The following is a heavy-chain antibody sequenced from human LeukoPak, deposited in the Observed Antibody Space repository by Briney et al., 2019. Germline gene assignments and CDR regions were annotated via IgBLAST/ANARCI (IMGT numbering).Heavy chain of an antibody. J-gene: IGHJ6*02. Sequence: SVKVSCKASGGTFSSYAISWVRQAPGQGLEWMGRIIPILGIANYAQKFQGRVTITADKSTSTAYMELSSLRSEDTAVYYCAFSSGSYYYYGMDVWGQGTTVTV. CDR3: AFSSGSYYYYGMDV. CDR2: IIPILGIA. CDR1: GGTFSSYA. D-gene: IGHD3-22*01. V-gene: IGHV1-69*04.